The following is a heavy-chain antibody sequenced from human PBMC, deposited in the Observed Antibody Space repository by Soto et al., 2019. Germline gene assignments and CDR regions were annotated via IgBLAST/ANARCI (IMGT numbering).Heavy chain of an antibody. CDR1: GFTFNDAW. Sequence: GGSLRLSCAGSGFTFNDAWMNWVRQPPGKGLEWVGRIKSEIDGATTDYAAPVKGRFTISRDDSENTLYLQMNSLKTEDTAVYYCTRHSGSYSWGQGTLVTVSS. CDR3: TRHSGSYS. D-gene: IGHD1-26*01. J-gene: IGHJ4*02. CDR2: IKSEIDGATT. V-gene: IGHV3-15*07.